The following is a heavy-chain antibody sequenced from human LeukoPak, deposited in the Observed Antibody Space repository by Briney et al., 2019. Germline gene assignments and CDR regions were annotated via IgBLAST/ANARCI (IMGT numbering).Heavy chain of an antibody. J-gene: IGHJ4*02. CDR3: AREGVGAVGPFDY. CDR2: IYTTESS. CDR1: GVSISSYY. V-gene: IGHV4-4*07. Sequence: SETLSLTCTVSGVSISSYYWSWIRQPAGKGLEWIGRIYTTESSNYNPSLKSRVTMSVDTSKNQFSLNLSSVTAADTAAYYCAREGVGAVGPFDYWGQGSLVTVSS. D-gene: IGHD6-13*01.